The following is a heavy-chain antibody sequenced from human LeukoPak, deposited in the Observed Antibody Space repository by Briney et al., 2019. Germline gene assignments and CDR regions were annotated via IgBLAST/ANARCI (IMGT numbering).Heavy chain of an antibody. D-gene: IGHD1-26*01. Sequence: GGSLRLSCAASGFTFSTYSMNWVRQAPGKGLEWVSGISGSGGSTYYADSVKGRFTISRDNSKDTLYLQMNSLRAEDTAVYYCAKDRGGNYLFYLDYWGQGTLVTVSS. CDR1: GFTFSTYS. V-gene: IGHV3-23*01. J-gene: IGHJ4*02. CDR3: AKDRGGNYLFYLDY. CDR2: ISGSGGST.